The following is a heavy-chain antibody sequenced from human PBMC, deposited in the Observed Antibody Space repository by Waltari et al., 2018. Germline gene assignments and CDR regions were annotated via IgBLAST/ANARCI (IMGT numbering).Heavy chain of an antibody. CDR2: MGGTQSTM. J-gene: IGHJ5*02. CDR1: GFRFSDYA. Sequence: EERLVASGGGLVKPGGSLRLSCVASGFRFSDYARNWVRQAQGTGLGWLSSMGGTQSTMFYAESVRGRFTGSRDNSKNSLYLEMSNVRAEDTGLYYCTRDLYGSGGDWFDPWGQGTLVTVSS. CDR3: TRDLYGSGGDWFDP. D-gene: IGHD3-10*01. V-gene: IGHV3-21*03.